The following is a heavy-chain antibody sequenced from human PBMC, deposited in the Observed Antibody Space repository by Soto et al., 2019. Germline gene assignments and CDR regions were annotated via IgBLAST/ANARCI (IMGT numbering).Heavy chain of an antibody. CDR1: GFTFSSYA. Sequence: QVQLVESGGGVVQPGRSLRLSCAASGFTFSSYAMHWVRQAPGKGLEWVAVISYDGSNKYYADSVKGRFTISRDNSKNTLSLQMNSLRAEDTAVYYCARDRLRYNWNDFPYYYYGMDVWAKGPRSPSP. CDR3: ARDRLRYNWNDFPYYYYGMDV. CDR2: ISYDGSNK. V-gene: IGHV3-30-3*01. D-gene: IGHD1-1*01. J-gene: IGHJ6*02.